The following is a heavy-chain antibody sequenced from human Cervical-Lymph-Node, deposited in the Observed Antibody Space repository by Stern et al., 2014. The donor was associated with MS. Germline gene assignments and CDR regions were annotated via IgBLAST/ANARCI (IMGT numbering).Heavy chain of an antibody. J-gene: IGHJ4*02. CDR3: ARGYRFFDD. D-gene: IGHD3-16*02. V-gene: IGHV4-61*02. CDR1: GGSISSGSYY. Sequence: VQLQESGPGLVKPSQTLSLTCTVSGGSISSGSYYWSWIRQPAGKRLEWIGRMFSSGNTFYNPSLKSRVNISVDTSKNQFSLELSSGTAADTAVYYCARGYRFFDDWGQGTLVTVSS. CDR2: MFSSGNT.